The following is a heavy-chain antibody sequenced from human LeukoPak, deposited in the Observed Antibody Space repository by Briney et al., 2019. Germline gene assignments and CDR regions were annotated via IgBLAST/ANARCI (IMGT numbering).Heavy chain of an antibody. V-gene: IGHV1-69*05. CDR1: GGTSSSYA. Sequence: SVKVSCKASGGTSSSYAISWVRQAPGQGLEWMGGIIPIFGTANYAQKFQGRVTITTDESTSTAYMELSSLRSEDTAVYYCARQGDYGGWFDPWGQGTLVTVSS. CDR2: IIPIFGTA. J-gene: IGHJ5*02. CDR3: ARQGDYGGWFDP. D-gene: IGHD4-23*01.